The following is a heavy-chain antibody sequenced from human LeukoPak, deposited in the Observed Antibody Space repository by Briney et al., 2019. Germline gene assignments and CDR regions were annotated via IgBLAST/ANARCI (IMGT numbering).Heavy chain of an antibody. CDR2: ISYGNT. D-gene: IGHD5-18*01. J-gene: IGHJ5*02. V-gene: IGHV4-59*01. Sequence: SQTLSLTCSVSGGSISTYYWNWIRQTPGKGLEWIGHISYGNTDYNPSLKSRVTISVDTSKNQFSLKLTSVTAADTAVYYCARDKAHSYGRYFDPWGQGALVTVSS. CDR1: GGSISTYY. CDR3: ARDKAHSYGRYFDP.